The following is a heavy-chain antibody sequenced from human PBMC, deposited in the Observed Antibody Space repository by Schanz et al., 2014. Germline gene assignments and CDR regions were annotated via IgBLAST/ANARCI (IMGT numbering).Heavy chain of an antibody. V-gene: IGHV1-2*06. D-gene: IGHD4-4*01. CDR3: ASALTTWGGMDV. CDR1: GYSFSAYY. Sequence: QVQLVQSGAEVKKPGSSVKVSCKASGYSFSAYYIHWMRQAPGQGLEWLGRFTHISQKFQGRVTMTRDTSSTTAYMELNSLRSEDTAVYYCASALTTWGGMDVWGQGTTVTVSS. J-gene: IGHJ6*02. CDR2: FT.